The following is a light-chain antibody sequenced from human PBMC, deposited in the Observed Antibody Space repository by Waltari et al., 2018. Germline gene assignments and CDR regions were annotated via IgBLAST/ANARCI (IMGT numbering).Light chain of an antibody. Sequence: SYELTQPPSVSVTPGQTASITCAGDKLGDTYACWYQQKPVQSPVLGIYQHSKWPSGIPGRFSGTNSGNTVTLTIGGTQASDEADYYCEAWDSGSVGFGGGTKLTGL. CDR2: QHS. CDR3: EAWDSGSVG. CDR1: KLGDTY. V-gene: IGLV3-1*01. J-gene: IGLJ2*01.